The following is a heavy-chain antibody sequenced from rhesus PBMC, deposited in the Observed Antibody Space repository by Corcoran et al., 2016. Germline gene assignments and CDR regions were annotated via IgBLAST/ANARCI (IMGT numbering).Heavy chain of an antibody. J-gene: IGHJ4*01. D-gene: IGHD2-15*01. CDR2: INGNSGSS. CDR1: GGSFSSYW. V-gene: IGHV4-80*01. Sequence: QVQLQESGPGLVKPSETLSLTCAVSGGSFSSYWWSWIRQPPGKGLEWIGEINGNSGSSNYNPSLKDRVTISKDASKNQLSLKLSSVTAADTAVYYCARYPRYFDYWGQGVLVTVSS. CDR3: ARYPRYFDY.